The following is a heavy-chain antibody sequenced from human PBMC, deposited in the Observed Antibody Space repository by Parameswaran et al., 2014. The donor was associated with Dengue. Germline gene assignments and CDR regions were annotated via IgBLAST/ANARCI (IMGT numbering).Heavy chain of an antibody. V-gene: IGHV4-31*02. J-gene: IGHJ4*02. CDR2: IYYSGST. CDR3: ARGLPYCSSTSCYEGGFFDY. Sequence: PGKGLEWIGYIYYSGSTYYNPSLKSRVTISVDTSKNQFSLKLSSVTAADTAVYYCARGLPYCSSTSCYEGGFFDYWGQGTLVTVSS. D-gene: IGHD2-2*01.